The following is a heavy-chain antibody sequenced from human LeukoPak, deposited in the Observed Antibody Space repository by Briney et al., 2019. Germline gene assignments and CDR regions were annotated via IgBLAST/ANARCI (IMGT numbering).Heavy chain of an antibody. CDR3: ARDRVTIFGVVITYDAFDI. Sequence: SVKVSCKAFGYTFTSNYMHWVRQAPGQGLEWMGGIIPIFGTANYAQKFQGRVTITADKSTSTAYMELSSLRSEDTAVYYCARDRVTIFGVVITYDAFDIWGQGTMVTVSS. CDR1: GYTFTSNY. V-gene: IGHV1-69*06. CDR2: IIPIFGTA. D-gene: IGHD3-3*01. J-gene: IGHJ3*02.